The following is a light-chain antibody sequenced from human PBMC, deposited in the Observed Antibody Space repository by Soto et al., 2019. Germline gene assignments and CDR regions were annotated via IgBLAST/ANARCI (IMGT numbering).Light chain of an antibody. Sequence: EIVLTQSPGTLSLSPGERATLSCRASQSVSSSYLAWYQQKPGQAPRLLIYGASSRATGIPDRFSGSGSGTDFTLTISRLEPEDFAVYYCQQYRSSDTFGQGTKLEIK. CDR1: QSVSSSY. J-gene: IGKJ2*01. V-gene: IGKV3-20*01. CDR2: GAS. CDR3: QQYRSSDT.